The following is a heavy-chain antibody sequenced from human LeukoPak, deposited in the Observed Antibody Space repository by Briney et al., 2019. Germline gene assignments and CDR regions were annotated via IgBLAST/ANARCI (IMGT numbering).Heavy chain of an antibody. CDR2: ISGSGGST. D-gene: IGHD2-2*02. V-gene: IGHV3-23*01. CDR1: GFTFSSYA. Sequence: GGSLRLSCAASGFTFSSYAMRWVRQAPGKGLEWVSGISGSGGSTYYADSVKGRFTIARDNSKNTLYLQMNSLRAEDTAVYYCAKGNCRGTSCYSDYWGQGALVTVSS. CDR3: AKGNCRGTSCYSDY. J-gene: IGHJ4*02.